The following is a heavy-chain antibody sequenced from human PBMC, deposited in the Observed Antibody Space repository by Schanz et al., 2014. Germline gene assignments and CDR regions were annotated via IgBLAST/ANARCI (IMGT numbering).Heavy chain of an antibody. CDR1: GFTFSSYA. CDR3: ANSQGSSFDT. Sequence: EVQLLESGGGLEQPGGSLRLSCPASGFTFSSYAVCWVRQAPGKRLEWDSSINDGGDNKYYADSVKGRFTISSDNSMSTLYPQMSSLRADDTAVYFCANSQGSSFDTWGQGTLVTVSS. V-gene: IGHV3-23*01. J-gene: IGHJ4*02. CDR2: INDGGDNK. D-gene: IGHD6-13*01.